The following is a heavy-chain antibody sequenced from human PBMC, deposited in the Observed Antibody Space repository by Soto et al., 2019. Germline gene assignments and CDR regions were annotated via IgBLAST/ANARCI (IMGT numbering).Heavy chain of an antibody. D-gene: IGHD3-22*01. J-gene: IGHJ4*02. CDR3: ARTSGVSSSYYYDD. Sequence: SETLSLTCTVSGGSISSYYWNWIRQLPGKGLQWIGYIYYSTTTNYNPSLKSRVTMSVDTSKNQFSLKLGSVTAADTAVYYCARTSGVSSSYYYDDWGQGTLVSVSS. CDR1: GGSISSYY. V-gene: IGHV4-59*01. CDR2: IYYSTTT.